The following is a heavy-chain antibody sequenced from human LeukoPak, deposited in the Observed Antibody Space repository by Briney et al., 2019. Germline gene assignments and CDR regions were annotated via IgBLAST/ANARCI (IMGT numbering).Heavy chain of an antibody. J-gene: IGHJ6*03. CDR1: GYTFTSYD. CDR3: ARGVRARSSTSPYYYYYYYMDV. V-gene: IGHV1-8*03. CDR2: MNPNSGNT. Sequence: GASVKVSCKASGYTFTSYDINWVRQATGQGLEWMGWMNPNSGNTGYAQKFQGRVTITRNTSISTAYMELSSPRSEDTAVYYCARGVRARSSTSPYYYYYYYMDVWGKGTTVTVSS. D-gene: IGHD2-2*01.